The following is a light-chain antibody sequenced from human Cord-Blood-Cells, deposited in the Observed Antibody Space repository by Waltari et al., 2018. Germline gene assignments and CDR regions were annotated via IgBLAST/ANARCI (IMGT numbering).Light chain of an antibody. CDR1: SSDVGGYNY. CDR2: DLS. Sequence: QSALPQPASVSRSPGRSLTIPCTGTSSDVGGYNYVSWYQQHPGKPPKLMIYDLSNRPSGVSNRFSGSKSGNTASLTISGLQAEDEADYYCSSYTSSSTVVFGGGTKLTVL. V-gene: IGLV2-14*01. J-gene: IGLJ2*01. CDR3: SSYTSSSTVV.